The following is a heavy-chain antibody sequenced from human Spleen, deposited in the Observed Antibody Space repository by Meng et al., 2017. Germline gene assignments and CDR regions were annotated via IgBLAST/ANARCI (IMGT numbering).Heavy chain of an antibody. CDR3: ARGPTTMAHDFDY. CDR2: INHSGSS. CDR1: GGSFSGYY. V-gene: IGHV4-34*01. J-gene: IGHJ4*02. D-gene: IGHD4-11*01. Sequence: GQLQKWGAGLLKPSGTLSLTCAVYGGSFSGYYWSWIRQPPGKGLEWIGEINHSGSSNYNPSLESRATISVDTSQNNLSLKLSSVTAADSAVYYCARGPTTMAHDFDYWGQGTLVTVSS.